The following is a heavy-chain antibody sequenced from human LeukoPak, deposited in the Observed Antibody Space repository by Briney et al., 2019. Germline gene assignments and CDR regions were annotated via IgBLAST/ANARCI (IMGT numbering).Heavy chain of an antibody. V-gene: IGHV3-64D*06. D-gene: IGHD5-12*01. CDR1: GFTFSYYA. CDR2: ISSNGGST. Sequence: AGYLSLSCSASGFTFSYYARQWLRQAPGKGLEYVSAISSNGGSTYYADSVKGRFTISRDNSKTTLYLQMSSLRAEDTALYYCVKVRLYSGYDWGQGTLVTVSS. CDR3: VKVRLYSGYD. J-gene: IGHJ4*02.